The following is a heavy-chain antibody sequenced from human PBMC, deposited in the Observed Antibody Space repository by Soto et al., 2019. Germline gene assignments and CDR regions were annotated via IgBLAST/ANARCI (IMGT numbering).Heavy chain of an antibody. CDR1: GGSISSGDYY. CDR2: IYYSGST. V-gene: IGHV4-30-4*01. J-gene: IGHJ4*02. D-gene: IGHD2-15*01. CDR3: ASRLRSGGSWALVD. Sequence: SETLSLTCTVSGGSISSGDYYWSWIRQPPGKGLEWIGYIYYSGSTYYNPSLKSRVTISVDTSKNQFSLKLSSVTAADTAVYYCASRLRSGGSWALVDWGQGTLVTVSS.